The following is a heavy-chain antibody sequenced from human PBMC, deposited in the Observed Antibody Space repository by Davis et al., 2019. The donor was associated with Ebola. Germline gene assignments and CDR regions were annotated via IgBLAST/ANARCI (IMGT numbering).Heavy chain of an antibody. Sequence: GGSLKISCKGSGYSFTTYWIAWVRQMPGKGLEWMGIIYPGDSDTRYSPSFRGQVTISADKSFSTAYLQWSGLKASDTAMYYCARMGKSYYDSLWDYWGQGTLVTVSS. CDR2: IYPGDSDT. CDR3: ARMGKSYYDSLWDY. J-gene: IGHJ4*02. D-gene: IGHD3-10*01. V-gene: IGHV5-51*01. CDR1: GYSFTTYW.